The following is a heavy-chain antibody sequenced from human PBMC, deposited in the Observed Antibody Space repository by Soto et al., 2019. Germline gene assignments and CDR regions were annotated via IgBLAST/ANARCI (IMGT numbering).Heavy chain of an antibody. CDR1: GGSISNSY. Sequence: SETLSLTCTVSGGSISNSYGSWIRQPPGKGLEWIGHMYYSGSTNYNPSLKSRVTISVDTSKNQFSLKLSSVTAADTAVYYCARESFMYSTTWFDYWGQGTLVTVSS. CDR3: ARESFMYSTTWFDY. CDR2: MYYSGST. V-gene: IGHV4-59*01. D-gene: IGHD2-2*01. J-gene: IGHJ4*02.